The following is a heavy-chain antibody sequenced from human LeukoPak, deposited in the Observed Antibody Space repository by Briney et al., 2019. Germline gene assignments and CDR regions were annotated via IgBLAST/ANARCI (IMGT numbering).Heavy chain of an antibody. CDR3: AREVAGWTYYFDY. D-gene: IGHD5-12*01. CDR2: INWNGGST. CDR1: GFTFDDYG. Sequence: GGSLRLSCAASGFTFDDYGMTWVRQAPGKGLEWVSGINWNGGSTGYADSVKGRFTISRDNAKNSLSLQMNSLRAEDTAVYYCAREVAGWTYYFDYWGQGTLVTVSS. J-gene: IGHJ4*02. V-gene: IGHV3-20*04.